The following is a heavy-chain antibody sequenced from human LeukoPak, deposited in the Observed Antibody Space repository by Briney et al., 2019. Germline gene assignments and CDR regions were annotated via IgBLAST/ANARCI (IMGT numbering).Heavy chain of an antibody. Sequence: SETLSLTFAVYGGSFSGYYWSWIRQPPGKGLEWIGEIKHSGSTNYNPSLKSRVTISVDTSKNQFSLKLSYVTAADTAVFYCQRTQYDILTGYYTGFDYWGQGTLVTVSS. V-gene: IGHV4-34*01. J-gene: IGHJ4*02. CDR3: QRTQYDILTGYYTGFDY. CDR2: IKHSGST. CDR1: GGSFSGYY. D-gene: IGHD3-9*01.